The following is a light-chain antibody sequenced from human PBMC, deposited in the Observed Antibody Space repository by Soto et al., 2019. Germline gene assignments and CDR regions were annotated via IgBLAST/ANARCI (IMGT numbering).Light chain of an antibody. V-gene: IGLV2-23*01. CDR2: DAN. J-gene: IGLJ1*01. CDR3: CSYSRSSTLL. CDR1: SSDVGGHNI. Sequence: QSVLTQPASVSGSPGQSITVSCTGNSSDVGGHNIVSWYQQHPGKAPKVVIYDANKRPSGVSDRFSGSKAGNTASLTISGLQAEDEADYYCCSYSRSSTLLFGTGTKLTVL.